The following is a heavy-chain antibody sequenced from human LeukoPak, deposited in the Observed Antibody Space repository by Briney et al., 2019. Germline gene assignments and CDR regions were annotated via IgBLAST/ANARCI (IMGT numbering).Heavy chain of an antibody. D-gene: IGHD6-19*01. V-gene: IGHV1-18*01. CDR2: ISAYNGNT. CDR3: ARQLSSGWCFDY. CDR1: GYTFTSYG. J-gene: IGHJ4*02. Sequence: ASVKISCKASGYTFTSYGISWVRQSPGQGLEWMGWISAYNGNTNYAQKLQGRVTMTTDTSTSTAYMELRSLRSDDTAVYYCARQLSSGWCFDYWGQGTLVTVSS.